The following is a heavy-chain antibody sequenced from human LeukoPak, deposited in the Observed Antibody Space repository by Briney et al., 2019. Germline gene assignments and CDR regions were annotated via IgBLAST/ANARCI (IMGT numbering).Heavy chain of an antibody. CDR1: GGTFSSYA. CDR3: ARDSPNWNYLDY. CDR2: IIPIFGIA. V-gene: IGHV1-69*13. D-gene: IGHD1-20*01. Sequence: ASVKVSCKASGGTFSSYAISWVRQAPGQGLEWMGGIIPIFGIANYAQKFQGRVTITADESTSTAYMELSSLRSEDTAVYYCARDSPNWNYLDYWGQGTLVTVSS. J-gene: IGHJ4*02.